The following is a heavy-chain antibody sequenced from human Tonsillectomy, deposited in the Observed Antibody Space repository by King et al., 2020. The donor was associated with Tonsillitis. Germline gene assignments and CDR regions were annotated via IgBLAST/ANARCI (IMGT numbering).Heavy chain of an antibody. CDR1: GFTFSSYA. CDR3: AKMGDGSGPFYKFFDF. Sequence: VQLVESGGGLVQPGGSLRLSCAASGFTFSSYAMSWVRQAPGKGLVWVSAVSGRGGSTYYADSVKGRFSISRANSKNTLDLQMNSLRAEATAVYYCAKMGDGSGPFYKFFDFWGQGTLVIVSS. J-gene: IGHJ4*02. CDR2: VSGRGGST. D-gene: IGHD3-10*01. V-gene: IGHV3-23*04.